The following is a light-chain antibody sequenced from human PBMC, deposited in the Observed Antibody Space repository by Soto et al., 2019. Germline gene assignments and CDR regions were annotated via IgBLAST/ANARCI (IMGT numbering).Light chain of an antibody. J-gene: IGLJ1*01. V-gene: IGLV3-21*02. CDR3: QVWDRSSDHYV. CDR1: SIGSKS. Sequence: SYELTQPPSVSVAPGQTVRVTCGAKSIGSKSVHWYQQRSGQAPVLVVYDDRDRPSGVPERFSGSNSGNTATLTISRVEDGDEADYDCQVWDRSSDHYVFGTGTKVTVL. CDR2: DDR.